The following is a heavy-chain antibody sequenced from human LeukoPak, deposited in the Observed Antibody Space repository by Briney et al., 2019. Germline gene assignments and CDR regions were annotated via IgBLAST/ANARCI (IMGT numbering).Heavy chain of an antibody. Sequence: GGSLRLSXAASGFTFSSYSMNWVRQAPGKGLEWVSYISSSSSTIYYADSVKGRFTISRDNAKNSLYLQMNSLRAEDTAVYYCARGSTQGGAFDIWGQGTMVTVSS. D-gene: IGHD2-2*01. CDR3: ARGSTQGGAFDI. J-gene: IGHJ3*02. V-gene: IGHV3-48*01. CDR2: ISSSSSTI. CDR1: GFTFSSYS.